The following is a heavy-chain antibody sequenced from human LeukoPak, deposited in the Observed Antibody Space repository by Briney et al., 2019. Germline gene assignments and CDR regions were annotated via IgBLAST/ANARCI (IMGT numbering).Heavy chain of an antibody. CDR2: IPASGGST. V-gene: IGHV3-23*01. J-gene: IGHJ4*02. D-gene: IGHD3-9*01. Sequence: PGGSLRLSCAASGFTFSSNVMIWVRQAPGKGLEWVSSIPASGGSTYYADSVKGRFTISRDNSKNSLYLQMNSLRAEDTAVYYCAKDQRRYFDWTQGPLLDYWGQGTLVTVSS. CDR1: GFTFSSNV. CDR3: AKDQRRYFDWTQGPLLDY.